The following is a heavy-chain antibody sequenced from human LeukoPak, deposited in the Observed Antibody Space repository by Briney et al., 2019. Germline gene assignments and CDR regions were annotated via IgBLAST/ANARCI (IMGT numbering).Heavy chain of an antibody. V-gene: IGHV3-21*01. Sequence: GGSLRLSCAASGFTFSTLRMNWLRRAPGKGLEGVSSISSSSSYIFYADSVKGRFTISRDNAKISLYLQMNSLRAEDTAVYYCARNTVTKYYFDFWGQGTLVTVSS. CDR3: ARNTVTKYYFDF. CDR1: GFTFSTLR. D-gene: IGHD4-17*01. CDR2: ISSSSSYI. J-gene: IGHJ4*02.